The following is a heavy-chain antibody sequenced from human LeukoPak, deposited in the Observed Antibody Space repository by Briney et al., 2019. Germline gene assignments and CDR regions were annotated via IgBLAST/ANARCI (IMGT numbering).Heavy chain of an antibody. J-gene: IGHJ4*02. Sequence: ASVKVSCKASGYTFTGYYMHWVRQAPGQGLEWLGWINPSSGVTNYARKFQARVTMTRDTSLSTAYMELSSLTSDDTAVYYCAKGWVAYDMFTGDYWGQGTLVTVSS. V-gene: IGHV1-2*02. CDR1: GYTFTGYY. CDR2: INPSSGVT. D-gene: IGHD3-9*01. CDR3: AKGWVAYDMFTGDY.